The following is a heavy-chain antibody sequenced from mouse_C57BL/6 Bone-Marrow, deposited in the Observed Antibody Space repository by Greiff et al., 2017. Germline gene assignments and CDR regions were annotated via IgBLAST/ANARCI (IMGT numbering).Heavy chain of an antibody. CDR1: GYTFTSYW. D-gene: IGHD1-1*01. CDR3: TPLITTVVAHYAMDY. J-gene: IGHJ4*01. CDR2: ISPGNSDT. Sequence: VQLQQSGTVLARPGASVKMSCKTSGYTFTSYWMHWVKQRPGQGLEWIGAISPGNSDTSYNQKFKGKAKLTAVTSASTAYMELSSLTNEDSAVYYCTPLITTVVAHYAMDYWGQGTSVTVSS. V-gene: IGHV1-5*01.